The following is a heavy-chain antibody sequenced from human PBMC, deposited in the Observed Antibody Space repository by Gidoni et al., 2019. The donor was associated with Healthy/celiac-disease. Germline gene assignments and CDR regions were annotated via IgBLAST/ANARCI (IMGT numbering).Heavy chain of an antibody. V-gene: IGHV3-30*18. CDR3: AKDRLTTVTTFDY. CDR2: ISYDGSNK. CDR1: GFTFSSYG. J-gene: IGHJ4*02. D-gene: IGHD4-17*01. Sequence: QVQLVESGGGVVQPGRSLRLSCAASGFTFSSYGMHWVRQAPGKGLEWVAVISYDGSNKYYADSVKGRFTISRDNSKNTLYLQMNSLRAEDTAVYYCAKDRLTTVTTFDYWGQGTLVTVSS.